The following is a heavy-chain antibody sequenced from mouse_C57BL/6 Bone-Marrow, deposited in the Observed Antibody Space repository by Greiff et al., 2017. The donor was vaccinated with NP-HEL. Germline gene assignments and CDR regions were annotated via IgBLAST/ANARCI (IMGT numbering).Heavy chain of an antibody. CDR2: FDPNSGGT. Sequence: QVQLQQPGAELVKPGASVKLSCKASGYTFTSYWMHWVKQRPGRGLEWIGRFDPNSGGTKYNEQFKSKATLTVDKPSSTAYMQLSSLTSEDAAVDYCALIYYYGSSCGYFDVWGTGTTVTVSA. V-gene: IGHV1-72*01. D-gene: IGHD1-1*01. CDR1: GYTFTSYW. J-gene: IGHJ1*03. CDR3: ALIYYYGSSCGYFDV.